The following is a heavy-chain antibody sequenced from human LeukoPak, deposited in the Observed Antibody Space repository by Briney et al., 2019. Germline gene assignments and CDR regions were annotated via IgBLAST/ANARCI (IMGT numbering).Heavy chain of an antibody. Sequence: GRSLRLSCAASGFTFSSYGMHWVRQAPGKGLEWVAVISYDGSNKYYADSVKGRFTISRDNSKNTLYLQMNSLRAEDTAVYYCAKDDIVLMVYARGSLDYWGQGTLVTVS. CDR1: GFTFSSYG. CDR2: ISYDGSNK. D-gene: IGHD2-8*01. V-gene: IGHV3-30*18. CDR3: AKDDIVLMVYARGSLDY. J-gene: IGHJ4*02.